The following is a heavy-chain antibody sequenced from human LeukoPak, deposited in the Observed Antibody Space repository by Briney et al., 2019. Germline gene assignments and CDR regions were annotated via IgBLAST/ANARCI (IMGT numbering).Heavy chain of an antibody. CDR1: GYTFTGYY. CDR3: ARGRSYDDYGGNSVFDY. Sequence: ASVKVSCKASGYTFTGYYLHWVRQAPGQGLEWMGCVNPNSGGTNYAQKFQGRVTMTRDTSISTAYMELTRLRSDDTAVYYCARGRSYDDYGGNSVFDYWGQGTLVTVSS. J-gene: IGHJ4*02. CDR2: VNPNSGGT. D-gene: IGHD4-23*01. V-gene: IGHV1-2*02.